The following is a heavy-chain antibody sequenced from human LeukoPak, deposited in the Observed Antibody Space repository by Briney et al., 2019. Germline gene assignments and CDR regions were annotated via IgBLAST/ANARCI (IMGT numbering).Heavy chain of an antibody. CDR1: GGSISSGDYY. D-gene: IGHD3-10*01. CDR3: ARVPFRGVWDYSDY. CDR2: INHSGST. J-gene: IGHJ4*02. V-gene: IGHV4-30-4*08. Sequence: SQTLSLTCTVSGGSISSGDYYWSWIRQPPGKGLEWIGEINHSGSTNYNPSLKSRVTISVDTSKNQFSLKLSSVTAADTAVYYCARVPFRGVWDYSDYWGQGTLVTVSS.